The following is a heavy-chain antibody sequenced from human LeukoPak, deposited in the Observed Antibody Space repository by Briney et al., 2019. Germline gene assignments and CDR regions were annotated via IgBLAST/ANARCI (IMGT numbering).Heavy chain of an antibody. CDR3: ARVKVVPAAMYDY. J-gene: IGHJ4*02. CDR2: IYYSGST. V-gene: IGHV4-59*01. CDR1: GGSISSYY. D-gene: IGHD2-2*01. Sequence: SETLSLTCTVSGGSISSYYWSWIRQPPGKGLEWIGYIYYSGSTNYNPSLKSRVTISVDTSKNQFSLKLSSVTAADTAVYYCARVKVVPAAMYDYWGEGTLVTVSS.